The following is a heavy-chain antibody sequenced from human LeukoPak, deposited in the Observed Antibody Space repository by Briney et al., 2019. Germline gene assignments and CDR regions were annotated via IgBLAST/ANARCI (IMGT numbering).Heavy chain of an antibody. D-gene: IGHD4-23*01. CDR3: ATEGESGEWELLN. Sequence: GGSLRLSCAASGFTFRSYAMHWVRQAPGKGLEYVSTITGNGGSTYYANSVKGRFTISRDNSKNTLYLQMGSLRAEDMAVYFCATEGESGEWELLNWGQGTLVTVSS. V-gene: IGHV3-64*01. CDR2: ITGNGGST. CDR1: GFTFRSYA. J-gene: IGHJ4*02.